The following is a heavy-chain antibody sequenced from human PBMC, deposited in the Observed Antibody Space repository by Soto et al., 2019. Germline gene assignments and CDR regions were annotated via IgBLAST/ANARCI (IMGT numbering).Heavy chain of an antibody. CDR2: ISGSGGST. CDR1: GFTFSSYA. CDR3: ANVRYSSGWYESFDY. J-gene: IGHJ4*02. Sequence: PGGSLRLSCAASGFTFSSYAMSWVRQAPGKGLEWVSAISGSGGSTYYADSVKGRFTISRDNSKNTLYLQMNSLRAEDTAVYYCANVRYSSGWYESFDYWGQGTLVTVSS. D-gene: IGHD6-19*01. V-gene: IGHV3-23*01.